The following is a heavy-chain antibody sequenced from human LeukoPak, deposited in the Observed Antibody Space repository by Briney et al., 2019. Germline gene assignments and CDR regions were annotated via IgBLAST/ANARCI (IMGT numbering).Heavy chain of an antibody. CDR2: INWNDGST. CDR3: ARYQRLGELDIPYYFDY. J-gene: IGHJ4*02. CDR1: GFTFDDYG. D-gene: IGHD3-10*01. V-gene: IGHV3-20*04. Sequence: GGSLRLSCAASGFTFDDYGMSWVRQAPGKGLEWVSGINWNDGSTGYADSVKGRFTISRGNAKNSLYLQMNSLRAEDTAVYYCARYQRLGELDIPYYFDYWGQGTLVTVSS.